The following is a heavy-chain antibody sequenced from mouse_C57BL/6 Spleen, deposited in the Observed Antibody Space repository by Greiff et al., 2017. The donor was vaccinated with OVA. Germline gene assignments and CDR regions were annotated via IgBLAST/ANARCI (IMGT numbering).Heavy chain of an antibody. Sequence: VQLQQPGAELVKPGASVKLSCKASGYTFTSYWMHWVKQRPGQGLEWIGMIHPNSGSTNYNEKFKSKATLTVDKSSSTAYTQLSSLTSEDSAVYYCAREDYGSSYWFAYWGQGTLVTVSA. V-gene: IGHV1-64*01. D-gene: IGHD1-1*01. J-gene: IGHJ3*01. CDR2: IHPNSGST. CDR3: AREDYGSSYWFAY. CDR1: GYTFTSYW.